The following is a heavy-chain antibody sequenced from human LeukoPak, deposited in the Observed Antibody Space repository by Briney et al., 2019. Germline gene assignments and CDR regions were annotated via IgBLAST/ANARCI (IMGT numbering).Heavy chain of an antibody. Sequence: PSETLSLTCTVSGGSISSYYWSWIRQPPGKGLEWIGYIYYSGSTNYNPSPKSRVTISVDTSKNQFSLKLSSVTAADTAVYYCARGNVFRWFGVSNNWSVPWGHDPLIPVSS. V-gene: IGHV4-59*12. CDR3: ARGNVFRWFGVSNNWSVP. D-gene: IGHD3-10*01. CDR1: GGSISSYY. CDR2: IYYSGST. J-gene: IGHJ5*02.